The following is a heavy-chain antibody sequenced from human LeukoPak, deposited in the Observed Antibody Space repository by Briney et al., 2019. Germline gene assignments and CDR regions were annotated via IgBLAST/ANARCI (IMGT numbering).Heavy chain of an antibody. J-gene: IGHJ5*02. Sequence: VASVKVSCKASGYTFTTYAVNWVRQAPGQGLEWMGWINTITGNPTYAQGFTGRFVFSLDTSVSTAYLQISSLKAEDTAVYYCARDGPPIIATAGGWFDPWGQGTLVTVSS. CDR1: GYTFTTYA. CDR3: ARDGPPIIATAGGWFDP. CDR2: INTITGNP. D-gene: IGHD6-13*01. V-gene: IGHV7-4-1*02.